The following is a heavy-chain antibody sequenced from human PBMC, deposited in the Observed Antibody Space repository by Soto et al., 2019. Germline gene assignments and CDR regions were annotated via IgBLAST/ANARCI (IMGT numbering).Heavy chain of an antibody. CDR3: GKDQDYYGMDV. Sequence: GGSMRLSCAASGFTFSSYGMHWVRQAPGKGLERVAVIWYDGSNKYYADSVKGRFTISRDNSKNTLYLQMNSLRAEDTAVYYCGKDQDYYGMDVCGQGTTGTV. J-gene: IGHJ6*02. V-gene: IGHV3-33*06. CDR1: GFTFSSYG. CDR2: IWYDGSNK.